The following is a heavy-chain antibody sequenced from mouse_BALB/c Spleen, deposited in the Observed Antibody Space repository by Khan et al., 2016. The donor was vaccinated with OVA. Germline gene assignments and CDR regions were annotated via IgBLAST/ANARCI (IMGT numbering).Heavy chain of an antibody. CDR1: GYSITSDYA. J-gene: IGHJ4*01. D-gene: IGHD2-2*01. CDR3: ARSLYDRYGYALDC. Sequence: VQLKESGPGLVKPSQSLSLTCTVTGYSITSDYAWNWIRQFPGNKLEWMGYISSTGGTSSNPSLKRRISLIRATSKNQFFLQLKSVTAENTATDYCARSLYDRYGYALDCWGRGTLVTVAS. CDR2: ISSTGGT. V-gene: IGHV3-2*02.